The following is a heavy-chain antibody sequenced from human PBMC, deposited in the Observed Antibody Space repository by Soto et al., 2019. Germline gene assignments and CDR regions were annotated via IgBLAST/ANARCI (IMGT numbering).Heavy chain of an antibody. J-gene: IGHJ4*02. CDR2: IYYSGIT. CDR3: AKSGREILTGYYPYYFDY. D-gene: IGHD3-9*01. V-gene: IGHV4-59*01. Sequence: SETLSLTCSVSGGSISTYYWSWIRKPPGKGLEWIGYIYYSGITNYNPSLKSRVTISIDTSKNQFSLKLSSVTAADTAVYYCAKSGREILTGYYPYYFDYWGQGTLVTVS. CDR1: GGSISTYY.